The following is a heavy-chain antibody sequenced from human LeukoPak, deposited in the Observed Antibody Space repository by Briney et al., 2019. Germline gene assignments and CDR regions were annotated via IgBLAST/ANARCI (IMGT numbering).Heavy chain of an antibody. V-gene: IGHV3-33*01. CDR3: ARGKISAADDYFDY. D-gene: IGHD2-15*01. Sequence: PGGSLRLSCAASGFTFSSYGMHWVRQAPGRGLEWVAVIWYDGSNKYYADSVKGRFTISRDNSKNTLYLQMNSLRAEDTAVYYCARGKISAADDYFDYWGQGTLVTVSS. CDR1: GFTFSSYG. CDR2: IWYDGSNK. J-gene: IGHJ4*02.